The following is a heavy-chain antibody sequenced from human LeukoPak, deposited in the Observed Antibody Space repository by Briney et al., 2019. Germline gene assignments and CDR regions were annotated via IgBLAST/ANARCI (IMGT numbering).Heavy chain of an antibody. D-gene: IGHD3-16*01. V-gene: IGHV3-23*01. CDR3: ARSFGGVITD. J-gene: IGHJ4*02. Sequence: PGGSLRLSCAVSGFTFNSYAMIWVRQAPGKGLQWVSVINKDVNIYYADSVKGRFIISRDNFKNTLYLQMSSLRVEDTAVYFCARSFGGVITDWGQGTLVTVSS. CDR1: GFTFNSYA. CDR2: INKDVNI.